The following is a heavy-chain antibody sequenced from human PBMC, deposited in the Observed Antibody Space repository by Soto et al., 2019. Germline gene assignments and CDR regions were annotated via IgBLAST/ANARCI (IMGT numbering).Heavy chain of an antibody. J-gene: IGHJ6*02. CDR1: GFNISNYG. V-gene: IGHV3-30*03. D-gene: IGHD2-2*01. CDR3: ATPAGLAPAHYYGMDV. CDR2: ISYDGSNK. Sequence: QVQLVESGGGVVLPGRSLRLSCAASGFNISNYGFHWVRQAPGKGLEWVAVISYDGSNKYYADFVKGRFTISRDNSKNTLYLQMNSLGAEDTAVFYCATPAGLAPAHYYGMDVWGQGTTVTVSS.